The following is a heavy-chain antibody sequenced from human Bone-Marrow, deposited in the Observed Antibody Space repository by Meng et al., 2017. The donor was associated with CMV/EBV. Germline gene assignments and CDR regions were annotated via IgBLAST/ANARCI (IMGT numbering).Heavy chain of an antibody. Sequence: SLKISCAASGFTFDDYAMHWVRQAPGKGLEWVSGISWNSGSIGYADSVKGRFTISRDNAKNSLYLQMNSLRAEDTAVYYCAKDGPMASFSYWGQGTLVTISS. CDR1: GFTFDDYA. V-gene: IGHV3-9*01. D-gene: IGHD5-24*01. J-gene: IGHJ4*02. CDR3: AKDGPMASFSY. CDR2: ISWNSGSI.